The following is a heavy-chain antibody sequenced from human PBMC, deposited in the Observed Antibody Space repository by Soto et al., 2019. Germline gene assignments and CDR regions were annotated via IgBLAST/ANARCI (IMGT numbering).Heavy chain of an antibody. CDR2: IYPGDSNT. Sequence: LGESLKISCRGSGYIFTSYWIGWVRQMPGKGLEWMGIIYPGDSNTRYSPSFQGQVTISADKSIWTAYLQWSSLKASDTAMYYCARQGYCSSTSCYTVDYWGQGTLVTVSS. CDR1: GYIFTSYW. J-gene: IGHJ4*02. CDR3: ARQGYCSSTSCYTVDY. V-gene: IGHV5-51*01. D-gene: IGHD2-2*02.